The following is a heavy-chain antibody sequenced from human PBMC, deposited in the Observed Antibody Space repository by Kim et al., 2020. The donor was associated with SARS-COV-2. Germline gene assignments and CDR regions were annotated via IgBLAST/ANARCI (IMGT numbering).Heavy chain of an antibody. D-gene: IGHD3-16*02. Sequence: GGSLRLSCAASGFTFSSYAMSWVRQAPGKGLEWVSAISGSGGSTYYADSVKGRFTISRDNSKNTLYLQMNSLRAEDTAVYYCAKAGGSYRQGNWFDPWGQGTLVTVSS. CDR1: GFTFSSYA. J-gene: IGHJ5*02. V-gene: IGHV3-23*01. CDR3: AKAGGSYRQGNWFDP. CDR2: ISGSGGST.